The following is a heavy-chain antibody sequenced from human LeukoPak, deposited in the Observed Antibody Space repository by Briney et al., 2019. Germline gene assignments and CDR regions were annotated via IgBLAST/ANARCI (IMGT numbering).Heavy chain of an antibody. V-gene: IGHV3-7*01. CDR3: ARVKPGAITIFGVVRSAMDV. D-gene: IGHD3-3*01. CDR1: GFTFSGYW. Sequence: GGSLRLSCAASGFTFSGYWMSWVRQAPGKGLEWVANIKQDGSEKYYVDSVKGRFTISRDNAKNSLYLQMNSLRAEDTAVYYCARVKPGAITIFGVVRSAMDVWGQGTTVTVSS. J-gene: IGHJ6*02. CDR2: IKQDGSEK.